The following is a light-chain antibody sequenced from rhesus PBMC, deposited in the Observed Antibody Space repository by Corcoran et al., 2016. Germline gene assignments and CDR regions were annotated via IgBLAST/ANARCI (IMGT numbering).Light chain of an antibody. Sequence: DIQMTQSPSSLSASVGDRVTITCQASQSLSNNLNWYQKKPGKIPKLLIYRPSSLQSGIPSRFSGSGSGTDVTLTISSLQPEDFATYYCQQGYSYPLTFGGGTKVELK. CDR2: RPS. CDR1: QSLSNN. CDR3: QQGYSYPLT. J-gene: IGKJ4*01. V-gene: IGKV1S9*01.